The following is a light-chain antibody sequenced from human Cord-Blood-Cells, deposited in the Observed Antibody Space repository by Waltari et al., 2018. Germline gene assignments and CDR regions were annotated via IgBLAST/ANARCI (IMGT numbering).Light chain of an antibody. CDR2: EGS. J-gene: IGLJ2*01. CDR3: CSYAGSSTLV. Sequence: QSALTQPASVSGSPGQSITISCTGTSSDVGSYNLVSWYQQYPGKAPKPMIYEGSKRPSGVSNPFSGSKSGNTASLTISGLQAEDEADYYCCSYAGSSTLVFGGGTKLTVL. CDR1: SSDVGSYNL. V-gene: IGLV2-23*01.